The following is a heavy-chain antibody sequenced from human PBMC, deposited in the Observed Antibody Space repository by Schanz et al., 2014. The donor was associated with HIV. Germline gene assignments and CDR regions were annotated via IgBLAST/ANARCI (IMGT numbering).Heavy chain of an antibody. V-gene: IGHV1-18*01. CDR1: GGSFSYYA. CDR2: INPYNGDR. D-gene: IGHD3-9*01. J-gene: IGHJ5*02. CDR3: ARGQDWPGPQLDH. Sequence: QVQLVQSGPEVRKPGASVKVSCKASGGSFSYYAINWVRQAPGQGLEWMGWINPYNGDRKYDRKIQGRVTLTTDTSTNTAYMELRSLRSDDTAVYYCARGQDWPGPQLDHWGHGTLVIVSS.